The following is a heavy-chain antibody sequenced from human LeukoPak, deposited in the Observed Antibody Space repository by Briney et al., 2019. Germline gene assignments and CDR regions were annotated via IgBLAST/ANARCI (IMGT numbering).Heavy chain of an antibody. CDR1: GGSISSYY. CDR2: IYYSGST. J-gene: IGHJ4*02. Sequence: PSETLSLTCTVSGGSISSYYRSWIRQPPGKGLEWIGYIYYSGSTNYNPSLKSRVTISVDTSKNQFSLKLSSVTAADTAVYYCARGLNSLVGATHFDYWGQGTLVTVSS. D-gene: IGHD1-26*01. CDR3: ARGLNSLVGATHFDY. V-gene: IGHV4-59*01.